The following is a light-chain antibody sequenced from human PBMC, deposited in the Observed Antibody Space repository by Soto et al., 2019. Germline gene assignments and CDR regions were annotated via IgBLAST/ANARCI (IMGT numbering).Light chain of an antibody. CDR1: QSVGTY. CDR3: QGRSNWAWT. CDR2: DAS. J-gene: IGKJ1*01. V-gene: IGKV3-11*01. Sequence: EIVLTQSPATLPLSPGERATLSCRASQSVGTYLAWYQQKPGQAPRLLMYDASNSATGIPARFSGGGSGTDFTLTISSLEPEDFAVYYCQGRSNWAWTFGQGTKVDIK.